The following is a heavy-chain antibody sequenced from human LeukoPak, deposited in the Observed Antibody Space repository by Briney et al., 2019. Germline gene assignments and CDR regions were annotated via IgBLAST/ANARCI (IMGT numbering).Heavy chain of an antibody. CDR2: IYYSGST. V-gene: IGHV4-39*07. J-gene: IGHJ4*02. CDR1: GGSISSYY. D-gene: IGHD3-10*01. Sequence: SETLSLTCTVSGGSISSYYWGWIRQPPGKGLEWIGSIYYSGSTYYNPSLKSRVTISVDTSKNQFSLKLSSVTAADTAVYYCARVDTWFGELSTFDYWGQGTLVTVSS. CDR3: ARVDTWFGELSTFDY.